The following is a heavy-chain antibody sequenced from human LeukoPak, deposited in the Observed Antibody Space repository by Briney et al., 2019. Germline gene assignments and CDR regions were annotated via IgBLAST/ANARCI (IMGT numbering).Heavy chain of an antibody. Sequence: PSQTLSLTCTVSGGSISSGGYYWSWIRQHPGKGLEWIGSLYYSGNTYYNPSLNGRVTISVDTSKNQFSLRLSSVTAADRAVYYCARQVGHTALDYWGQGSQVTVSS. CDR2: LYYSGNT. CDR3: ARQVGHTALDY. J-gene: IGHJ4*02. V-gene: IGHV4-30-2*03. CDR1: GGSISSGGYY. D-gene: IGHD5-18*01.